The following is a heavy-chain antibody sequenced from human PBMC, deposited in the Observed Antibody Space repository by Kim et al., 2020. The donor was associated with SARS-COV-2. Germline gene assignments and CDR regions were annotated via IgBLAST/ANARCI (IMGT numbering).Heavy chain of an antibody. J-gene: IGHJ6*03. Sequence: SETLSLTCTVSAGSIHSYYWGWIRQPPGKGLEWIGYISDSGSTNYNPSLKSRVAISVDTSKNQFSLKMTSVTAADTALYYCARHFRMAGSWSYFYYYYM. CDR1: AGSIHSYY. D-gene: IGHD6-19*01. V-gene: IGHV4-59*08. CDR2: ISDSGST. CDR3: ARHFRMAGSWSYFYYYYM.